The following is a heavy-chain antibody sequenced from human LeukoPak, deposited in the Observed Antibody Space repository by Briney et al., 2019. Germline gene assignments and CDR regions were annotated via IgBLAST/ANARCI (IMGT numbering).Heavy chain of an antibody. Sequence: ASVKVSCKASGYTFTGYYMHWVRQAPGQGLEWMGWINPNSGGTNYAQKFQGRVTMTRDTSISTAYMELSRLRSDDTAVYYCARADDYDFQRIGAFHIWGQGTMVTVSS. D-gene: IGHD3-3*01. V-gene: IGHV1-2*02. CDR2: INPNSGGT. CDR3: ARADDYDFQRIGAFHI. CDR1: GYTFTGYY. J-gene: IGHJ3*02.